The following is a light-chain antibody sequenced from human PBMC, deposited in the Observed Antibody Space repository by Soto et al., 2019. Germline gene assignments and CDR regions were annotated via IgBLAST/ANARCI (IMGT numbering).Light chain of an antibody. CDR2: RNS. CDR1: ASTIGRNY. J-gene: IGLJ1*01. V-gene: IGLV1-47*01. Sequence: QPVLTQSPSGSGTPGQRGTISCSGSASTIGRNYVYWYQQRPGTAPKLLIYRNSQRPSGVPDRFSGSKSGTSASLAISGLRSEDEADYYCAAWDDNLSGLYVFGAGTKVTVL. CDR3: AAWDDNLSGLYV.